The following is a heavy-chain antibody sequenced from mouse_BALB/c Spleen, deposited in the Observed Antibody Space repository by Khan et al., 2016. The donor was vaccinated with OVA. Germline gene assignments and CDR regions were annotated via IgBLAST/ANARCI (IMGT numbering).Heavy chain of an antibody. CDR3: AREGAYYRSDGWFAY. CDR1: GYTFTTYT. Sequence: QVQLQQSGAELARPGASVKMSCKASGYTFTTYTIHWVKQRPGQGLEWIGYIIPSNDYTNYNQKFMDRATLTADKSSSTAYMQLSSLTSEDSAVYYCAREGAYYRSDGWFAYWGQGTLVTVSA. CDR2: IIPSNDYT. J-gene: IGHJ3*01. D-gene: IGHD2-14*01. V-gene: IGHV1-4*01.